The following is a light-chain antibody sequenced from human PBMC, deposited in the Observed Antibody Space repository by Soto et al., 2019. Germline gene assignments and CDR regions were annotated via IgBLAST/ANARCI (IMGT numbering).Light chain of an antibody. CDR2: DAS. V-gene: IGKV1-5*01. CDR3: EQYTRYPYT. Sequence: DIQMTQSPSTLSASVGDRVSISCRASQSLDKWLAWYQQKSGEAPKLLVSDASNLESGVSSRFIGSGSGTEFSLTISSLQTDDFAAYYWEQYTRYPYTFGQGTKLEIK. CDR1: QSLDKW. J-gene: IGKJ2*01.